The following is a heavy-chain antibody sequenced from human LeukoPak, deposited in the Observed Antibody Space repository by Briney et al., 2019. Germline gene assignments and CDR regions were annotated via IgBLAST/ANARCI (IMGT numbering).Heavy chain of an antibody. V-gene: IGHV4-59*12. D-gene: IGHD3/OR15-3a*01. CDR2: IYYSGST. CDR3: AREPLGTGYQNWFDP. CDR1: GGSISSYY. J-gene: IGHJ5*02. Sequence: SETLSLTCTVSGGSISSYYWSWIRQPPGKGLEWIGYIYYSGSTNYNPSLKSRVTISVDTSKNQFSLKLSSVTAADTAVYYCAREPLGTGYQNWFDPWGQGTLVTVSS.